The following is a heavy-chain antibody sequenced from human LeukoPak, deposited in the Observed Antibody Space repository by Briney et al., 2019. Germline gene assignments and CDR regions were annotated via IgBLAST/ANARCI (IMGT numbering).Heavy chain of an antibody. CDR3: ANSDCSGGSCFILDY. Sequence: ASVKVSCKASGYTFSTYYLHWVRQAPGQGLEWMGIINPSSRSTTYAQTFEGRVTMTSDTSTSTVYMELSRLRSEDTAVYYCANSDCSGGSCFILDYWGQGTLVTVSS. CDR1: GYTFSTYY. CDR2: INPSSRST. D-gene: IGHD2-15*01. J-gene: IGHJ4*02. V-gene: IGHV1-46*01.